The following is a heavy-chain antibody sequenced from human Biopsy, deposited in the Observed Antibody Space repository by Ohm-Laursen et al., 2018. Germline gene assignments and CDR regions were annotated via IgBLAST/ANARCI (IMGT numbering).Heavy chain of an antibody. CDR2: IHKDSTTE. CDR1: GFTFSDYY. CDR3: ARDSSGHYDSSGSDY. Sequence: SLRLSCTASGFTFSDYYMNWSRRAPGKGLEWIAYIHKDSTTEYYADSVKGRFTISRDNAKNSLYLEMNSLRAEDTAVYYCARDSSGHYDSSGSDYWGQGTLVTVSS. V-gene: IGHV3-11*04. J-gene: IGHJ4*02. D-gene: IGHD3-22*01.